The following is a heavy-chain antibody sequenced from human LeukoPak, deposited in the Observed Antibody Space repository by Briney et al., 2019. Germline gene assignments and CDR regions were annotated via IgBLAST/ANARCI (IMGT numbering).Heavy chain of an antibody. D-gene: IGHD2-2*01. J-gene: IGHJ4*02. V-gene: IGHV4-31*11. CDR2: IYYSGNT. CDR3: ARSRGGYCSSTSCSRFDY. Sequence: SETLSLTCAVSGGSISSSSGNCWTWVRQPPGKGLEWIGYIYYSGNTYYNPSLKSRVIISVDTSKNQFSLKLSSVTAADTAVYYCARSRGGYCSSTSCSRFDYWGQGTPVTVSS. CDR1: GGSISSSSGNC.